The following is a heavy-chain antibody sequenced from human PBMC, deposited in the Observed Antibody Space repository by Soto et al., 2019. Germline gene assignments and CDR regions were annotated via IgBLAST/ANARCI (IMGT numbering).Heavy chain of an antibody. Sequence: PSETLSLPCTVAGDSPNSGTYYWSCIRQPRGSGRGWIGYIYYSGSTNYNPSFKSRVARSVDTSKNQFSLKLSSVPAADTAVYYGARRWGRSFDYWGQGTLVTVSS. V-gene: IGHV4-61*01. J-gene: IGHJ4*02. CDR3: ARRWGRSFDY. D-gene: IGHD2-15*01. CDR2: IYYSGST. CDR1: GDSPNSGTYY.